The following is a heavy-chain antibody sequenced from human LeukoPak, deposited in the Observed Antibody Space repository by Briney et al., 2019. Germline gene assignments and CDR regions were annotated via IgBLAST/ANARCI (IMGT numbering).Heavy chain of an antibody. CDR2: INHSGYT. J-gene: IGHJ4*02. Sequence: SETLSLTCAVSGVSFNDYYWSWARQTPGKGLEWIGEINHSGYTNDSPSLKSRVTLLIDTSRKQFSLNLRSVTVADTGIYYCTRMTTGHDYWGPGTLVTVSS. V-gene: IGHV4-34*01. CDR1: GVSFNDYY. D-gene: IGHD4-17*01. CDR3: TRMTTGHDY.